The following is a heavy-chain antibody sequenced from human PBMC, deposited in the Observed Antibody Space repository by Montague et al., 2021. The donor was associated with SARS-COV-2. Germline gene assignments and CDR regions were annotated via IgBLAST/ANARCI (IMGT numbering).Heavy chain of an antibody. CDR1: GGSMGDHY. J-gene: IGHJ5*02. CDR2: IYYSGGT. CDR3: ARAVSVRRAVNWFDP. D-gene: IGHD3-10*01. Sequence: SETLSLTCTVSGGSMGDHYWAWIRQPPGKGLEWLAYIYYSGGTNSNASLKSRVTMSVDTSKNQFSLKLTSVTAADTAVYYCARAVSVRRAVNWFDPWGQGTLVTVSS. V-gene: IGHV4-59*11.